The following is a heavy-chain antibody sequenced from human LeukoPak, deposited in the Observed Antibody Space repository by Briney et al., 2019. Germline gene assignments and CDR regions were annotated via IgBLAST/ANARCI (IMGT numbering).Heavy chain of an antibody. CDR2: ISDTGRST. D-gene: IGHD1-26*01. V-gene: IGHV3-23*01. CDR1: GFTFSSYA. J-gene: IGHJ4*02. CDR3: AKVFRGLAYYPHYRE. Sequence: PGGSLRLSCAASGFTFSSYAMNWVRQAPGKGLEWVSGISDTGRSTYYADSVKGRFTISRSNSKNTLYLQMSSLRDEDTPVYYCAKVFRGLAYYPHYREWGQGTLVTVSS.